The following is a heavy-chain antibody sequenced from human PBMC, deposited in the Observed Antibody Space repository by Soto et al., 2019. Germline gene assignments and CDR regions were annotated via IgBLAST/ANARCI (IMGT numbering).Heavy chain of an antibody. Sequence: SETLSLTCAVYGGSFSGYYWSWIRQPPGKGLEWIGEINHSGSTNYNPSLKSLVTISVDTSKNQFSVKLSPVTAADTAVYYCASVRITIFGVVTTPHAFDIWGQGTMVTVSS. D-gene: IGHD3-3*01. J-gene: IGHJ3*02. V-gene: IGHV4-34*01. CDR1: GGSFSGYY. CDR3: ASVRITIFGVVTTPHAFDI. CDR2: INHSGST.